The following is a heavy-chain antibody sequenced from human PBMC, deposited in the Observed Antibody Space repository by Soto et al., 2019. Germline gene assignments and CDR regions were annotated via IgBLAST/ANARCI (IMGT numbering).Heavy chain of an antibody. CDR3: ARAQAKVTQGYHGYAVDV. CDR2: INPNSGGA. Sequence: ASVKVSCKASGYTFTAYYIHWVRQAPGQGLEWMGCINPNSGGAIYAQKFQGWVTMTRDTSINTAYMELSRLTSDDTAVYYCARAQAKVTQGYHGYAVDVWGQGASVTVS. D-gene: IGHD4-17*01. J-gene: IGHJ6*02. V-gene: IGHV1-2*04. CDR1: GYTFTAYY.